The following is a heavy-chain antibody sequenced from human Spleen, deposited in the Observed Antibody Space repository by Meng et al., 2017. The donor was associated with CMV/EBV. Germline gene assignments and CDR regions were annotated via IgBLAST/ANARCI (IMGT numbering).Heavy chain of an antibody. V-gene: IGHV1-2*02. CDR3: ARDSSGWFDP. CDR2: INPNSGGT. CDR1: GYTFTSYY. Sequence: VQLVQSGDEVKKPGASVKVSCKASGYTFTSYYMHWVRQAPGQGLEWMGWINPNSGGTNYAQKFQGRVTMTTDTSTSTAYMELRSLRSDDTAVYYCARDSSGWFDPWGQGTLVTVSS. J-gene: IGHJ5*02. D-gene: IGHD6-19*01.